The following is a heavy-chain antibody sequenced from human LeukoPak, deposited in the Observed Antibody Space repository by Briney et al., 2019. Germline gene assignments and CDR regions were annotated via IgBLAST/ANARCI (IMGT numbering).Heavy chain of an antibody. CDR1: GYTFTSFA. CDR2: MNPNSGNT. D-gene: IGHD3-22*01. J-gene: IGHJ4*02. CDR3: ARGALGDSSGYDY. Sequence: ASVRVSCKASGYTFTSFAMHWVRQAPGQRLEWMGWMNPNSGNTGYAQKFQGRVTMTRNTSISTAYMELSSLRSEDTAVYYCARGALGDSSGYDYWGQGTLVTVSS. V-gene: IGHV1-8*02.